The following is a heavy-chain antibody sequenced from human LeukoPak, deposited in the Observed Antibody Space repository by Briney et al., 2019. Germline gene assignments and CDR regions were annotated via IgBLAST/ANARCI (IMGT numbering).Heavy chain of an antibody. J-gene: IGHJ3*02. CDR3: ARDLGVRSDAFDI. CDR2: INHSGST. CDR1: GGSISSYY. D-gene: IGHD3-10*01. Sequence: SETLSLTCTVSGGSISSYYWSWIRQPPGKGLEWIGEINHSGSTNYNPSLKSRVTISVDTSKNQFSLKLSSVTAADTAVYYCARDLGVRSDAFDIWGQGTMVTVSS. V-gene: IGHV4-34*01.